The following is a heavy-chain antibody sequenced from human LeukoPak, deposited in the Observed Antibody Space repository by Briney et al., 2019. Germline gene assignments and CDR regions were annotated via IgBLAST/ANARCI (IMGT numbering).Heavy chain of an antibody. CDR1: GFTFSSYG. CDR2: IRSDGSVE. V-gene: IGHV3-30*02. J-gene: IGHJ4*02. CDR3: AKDRPDPYFDY. Sequence: GGSLRLSCAASGFTFSSYGMHWVRQAPGEGLEWVAFIRSDGSVEYYVDSVKGRFTISRDNSKNTLYLQMNSLRTDDTAVYYCAKDRPDPYFDYWGQGTLVTVSS.